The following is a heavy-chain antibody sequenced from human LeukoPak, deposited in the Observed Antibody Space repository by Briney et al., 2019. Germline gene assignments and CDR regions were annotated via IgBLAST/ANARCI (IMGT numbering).Heavy chain of an antibody. V-gene: IGHV1-8*03. J-gene: IGHJ4*02. D-gene: IGHD2-15*01. CDR1: GYTFTSYD. CDR2: MNPNSGNT. Sequence: GASVKVSCKASGYTFTSYDINWVRQATGQGLEWMGWMNPNSGNTGYAQKFQSRVTITRNTSISTAYMELSSLRSEDTAVYYCARVEYCSGGSCYSTRHFDYWGQGTLVTVSS. CDR3: ARVEYCSGGSCYSTRHFDY.